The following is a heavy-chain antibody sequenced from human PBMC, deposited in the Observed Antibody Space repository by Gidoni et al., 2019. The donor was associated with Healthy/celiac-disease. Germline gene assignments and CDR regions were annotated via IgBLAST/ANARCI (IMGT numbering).Heavy chain of an antibody. D-gene: IGHD2-21*01. CDR1: GGPISSYC. Sequence: QVQLQESGPGLVKPSETLSLTCTVPGGPISSYCWSWLRQPPGKGLEWIGYIYYSGSTNYNPSLKSRVTISVDTSKNQFSPKLSSVTAADTAVYYCARVSIPTYYYMDVWGKGTTVTVSS. J-gene: IGHJ6*03. CDR3: ARVSIPTYYYMDV. CDR2: IYYSGST. V-gene: IGHV4-59*01.